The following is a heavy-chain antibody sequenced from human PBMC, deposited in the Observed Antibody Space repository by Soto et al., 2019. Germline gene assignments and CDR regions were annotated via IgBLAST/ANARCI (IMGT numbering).Heavy chain of an antibody. V-gene: IGHV1-3*01. CDR1: GYTFTSYA. J-gene: IGHJ4*02. CDR2: INAGNGNT. Sequence: QVQLVQSGAEVKKPGASVKVSCKASGYTFTSYAMHWVRQAPEQRLEWMGWINAGNGNTKYSQKFQGRVTITRDTSASTAYMELSSLRSEDTAVYYCARDLDHIAVAGTADYWGQGTLVTVSS. CDR3: ARDLDHIAVAGTADY. D-gene: IGHD6-19*01.